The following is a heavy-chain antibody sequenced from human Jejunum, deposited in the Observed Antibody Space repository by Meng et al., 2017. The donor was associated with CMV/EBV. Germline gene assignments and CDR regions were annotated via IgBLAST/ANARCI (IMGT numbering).Heavy chain of an antibody. CDR2: ISSDGRTV. V-gene: IGHV3-48*03. D-gene: IGHD1-26*01. J-gene: IGHJ5*02. Sequence: TFCSFEMNWVRQAPGKGLEWVSYISSDGRTVLYADSVKGRFTISRDNTKNSVYLQMKSLRAEDTAVYYCARELGARSPHYNWFDPWGQGTLVTVSS. CDR3: ARELGARSPHYNWFDP. CDR1: TFCSFE.